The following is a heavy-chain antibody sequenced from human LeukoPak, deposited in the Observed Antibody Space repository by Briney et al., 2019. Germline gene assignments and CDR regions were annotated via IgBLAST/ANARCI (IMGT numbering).Heavy chain of an antibody. CDR3: ATHRHDSSGYVGIGDSAFDI. CDR1: GYTLTELS. J-gene: IGHJ3*02. D-gene: IGHD3-22*01. V-gene: IGHV1-24*01. CDR2: FDPEDGET. Sequence: GASVKVSCKVSGYTLTELSMHWVRQAPGKGLEWMGGFDPEDGETIYAQKFQGRVTMTEDTSTDTAYMELSSLRSEDTAVYYCATHRHDSSGYVGIGDSAFDIWGQGTMVTVSS.